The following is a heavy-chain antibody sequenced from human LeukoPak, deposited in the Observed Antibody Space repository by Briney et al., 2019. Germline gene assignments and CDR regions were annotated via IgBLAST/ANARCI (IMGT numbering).Heavy chain of an antibody. CDR2: THYSGST. D-gene: IGHD2-21*02. CDR1: GGSISSYY. J-gene: IGHJ3*02. Sequence: TTSETLSLTCTVSGGSISSYYWSWLRQPPGEGLEYIGYTHYSGSTNYNPSLKSRVTISLDTSGNQFSLKLSSVAAADTAVYYCASGYCGGACQLGGVDMWGQGTMVTVSS. V-gene: IGHV4-59*01. CDR3: ASGYCGGACQLGGVDM.